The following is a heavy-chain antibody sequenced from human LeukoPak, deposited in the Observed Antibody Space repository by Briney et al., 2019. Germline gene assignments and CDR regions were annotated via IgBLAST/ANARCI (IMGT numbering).Heavy chain of an antibody. D-gene: IGHD1-26*01. CDR1: GGSISGYY. V-gene: IGHV4-59*01. Sequence: SETLSLTCTVSGGSISGYYWSWIRQPPGKGLEWIGYIFYSGSTNYNPSLKSRVTISVDTSKNQFSLKLSSVTAADTAVYYCARGEWDLLFDYWGQGTLVTASS. CDR3: ARGEWDLLFDY. CDR2: IFYSGST. J-gene: IGHJ4*02.